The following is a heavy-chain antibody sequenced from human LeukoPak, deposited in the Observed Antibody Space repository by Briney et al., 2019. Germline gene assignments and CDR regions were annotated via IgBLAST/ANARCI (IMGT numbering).Heavy chain of an antibody. Sequence: PSETLSLTCTVSGASISSYYWSWVRQAPGKGLEWVSAISGSGGSTYYADSVKGRFTISRDNSKNTLYLQMNSLRAEDTAVYYCANSRWLQLHGFDYWGQGTLVTVSS. CDR3: ANSRWLQLHGFDY. J-gene: IGHJ4*02. CDR1: GASISSYY. D-gene: IGHD5-24*01. V-gene: IGHV3-23*01. CDR2: ISGSGGST.